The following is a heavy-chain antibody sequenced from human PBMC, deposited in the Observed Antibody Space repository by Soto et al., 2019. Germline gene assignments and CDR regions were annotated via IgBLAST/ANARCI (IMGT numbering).Heavy chain of an antibody. CDR2: ISYDGSNK. D-gene: IGHD1-26*01. Sequence: QVQLVESGGGVVQPGRSLRLSCAASGFTFSSYAMHWVRQAPGQGLEWVAVISYDGSNKYYADSVKGRFTISRDNSKNTLYLQMNSLRAEDTAVYYCARAGEWELPNLDYWGQGTLVTVSS. J-gene: IGHJ4*02. CDR1: GFTFSSYA. CDR3: ARAGEWELPNLDY. V-gene: IGHV3-30-3*01.